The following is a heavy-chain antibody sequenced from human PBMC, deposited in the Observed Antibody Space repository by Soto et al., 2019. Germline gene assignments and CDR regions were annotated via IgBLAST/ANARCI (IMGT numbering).Heavy chain of an antibody. J-gene: IGHJ4*02. Sequence: QVQLRESGPGLVKPSETLSLTCTVSGGSISSYYWSWIRQPPGKGLEWIGYIYYSGSTNYNPSLKSRVTISVDTSKNQFSLKLSSVTAADTAVYYCARGRESRYGDLPYYFDYWGQGTLVTVSS. D-gene: IGHD4-17*01. CDR1: GGSISSYY. CDR3: ARGRESRYGDLPYYFDY. V-gene: IGHV4-59*01. CDR2: IYYSGST.